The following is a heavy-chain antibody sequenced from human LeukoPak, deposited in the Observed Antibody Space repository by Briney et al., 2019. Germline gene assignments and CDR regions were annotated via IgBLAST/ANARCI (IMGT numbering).Heavy chain of an antibody. J-gene: IGHJ5*02. V-gene: IGHV4-34*01. CDR1: DGSFSGYH. D-gene: IGHD3-3*01. CDR3: ARALYYDLWSGPANWFDP. Sequence: SETLSLTCAVYDGSFSGYHWSWIRQPPGKGLEWIGEITRSGGTNYNPSLKSRVTISADTSKNQFSLKLSSATAADTAVYYCARALYYDLWSGPANWFDPWGQGTLVTVSS. CDR2: ITRSGGT.